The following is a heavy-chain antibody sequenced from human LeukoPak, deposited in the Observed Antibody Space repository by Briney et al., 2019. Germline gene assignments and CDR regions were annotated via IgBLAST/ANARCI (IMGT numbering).Heavy chain of an antibody. J-gene: IGHJ6*04. CDR3: ARDRAYYGSGSLGLDV. CDR2: ISSSSSYI. D-gene: IGHD3-10*01. V-gene: IGHV3-21*01. CDR1: GFTVSSNY. Sequence: GGSLRLSCAASGFTVSSNYMSWVRQAPGKGLEWVSSISSSSSYIYYADSVKGRFTISRDNAKNSLYLQMNSLRAEDTAVYYCARDRAYYGSGSLGLDVWGKGTTVTVSS.